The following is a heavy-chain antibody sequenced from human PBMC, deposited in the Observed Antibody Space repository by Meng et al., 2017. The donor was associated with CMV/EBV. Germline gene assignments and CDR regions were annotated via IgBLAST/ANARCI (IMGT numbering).Heavy chain of an antibody. V-gene: IGHV3-7*01. J-gene: IGHJ4*02. CDR2: IKQDGSEK. CDR3: ARGYNRLAASALDY. D-gene: IGHD6-13*01. Sequence: GESLKISCAASGFTFSTYWMTWVRQAPGKGLEWVANIKQDGSEKYYVDSVKGRFTISRDNAKNSLYLDMNSLRAGDTAVYYCARGYNRLAASALDYWGQGVLVTVSS. CDR1: GFTFSTYW.